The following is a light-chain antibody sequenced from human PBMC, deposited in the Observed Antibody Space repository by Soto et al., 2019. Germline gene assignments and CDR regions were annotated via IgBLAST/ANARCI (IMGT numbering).Light chain of an antibody. CDR2: DAS. CDR3: QQRTNLSYT. J-gene: IGKJ2*01. CDR1: QSLSSY. V-gene: IGKV3-11*01. Sequence: EIVLTQSPATLSFSPGERATLSCRASQSLSSYLAWYQQKPGQAPRLLIYDASNMATGIPVRFSGSGSGTDFTLTISSLEPEDFAVYYCQQRTNLSYTFGQGTKLEIK.